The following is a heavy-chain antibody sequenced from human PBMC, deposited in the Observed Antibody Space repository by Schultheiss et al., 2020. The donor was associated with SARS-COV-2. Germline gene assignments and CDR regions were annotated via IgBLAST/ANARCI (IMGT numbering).Heavy chain of an antibody. J-gene: IGHJ4*02. Sequence: GGSLRLSCAASGLTFSSYAMHWVRQAPGKGLEYVSAISSNGGSTYYADSVRGRFTISRDNAKNSLYLQMNSLRAEDTAVYYCARDSNYYDFWSGYLGFDYWGQGTLVTVSS. CDR2: ISSNGGST. CDR3: ARDSNYYDFWSGYLGFDY. D-gene: IGHD3-3*01. V-gene: IGHV3-64*04. CDR1: GLTFSSYA.